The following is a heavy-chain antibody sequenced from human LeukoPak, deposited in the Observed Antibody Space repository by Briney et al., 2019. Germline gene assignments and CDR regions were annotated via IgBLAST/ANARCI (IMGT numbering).Heavy chain of an antibody. CDR1: GFTFNSYG. Sequence: GGSLRLSCEASGFTFNSYGMSWVRQAPGKGLEWVSVISGSGGTTFYADSVKGRFAISRDNSKNMLYLRMSSLRAEDTAIYYCAKDRLYGGNSFFDNWGQGTLVTVSS. D-gene: IGHD4-23*01. V-gene: IGHV3-23*01. CDR3: AKDRLYGGNSFFDN. J-gene: IGHJ4*02. CDR2: ISGSGGTT.